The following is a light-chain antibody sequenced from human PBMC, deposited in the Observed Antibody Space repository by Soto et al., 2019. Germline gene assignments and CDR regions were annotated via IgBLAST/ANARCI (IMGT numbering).Light chain of an antibody. CDR2: LGS. CDR3: MQALQKGT. V-gene: IGKV2-28*01. J-gene: IGKJ1*01. CDR1: QSLLHSNGYNY. Sequence: DIVMTQSPLSLPVTPGEPASISCRSSQSLLHSNGYNYLDWYLQKPGQSPQLLIYLGSNRASGVPDRCSGSGSGTDCTLKISRVEAEDVGVYYCMQALQKGTFGQGTKVEIK.